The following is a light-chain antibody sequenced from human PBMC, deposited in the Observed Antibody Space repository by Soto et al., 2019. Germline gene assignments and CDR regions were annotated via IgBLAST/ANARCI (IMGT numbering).Light chain of an antibody. CDR3: YQYGT. Sequence: DIQMTHSPSTLSASVLYIVTIICRASQSIIIWLAWYQQKPGKAPKLLIYKASSLESGVPSRFSGIGSGTEFTLTISSLQPDDFATYYCYQYGTFGQGTKVDIK. CDR1: QSIIIW. V-gene: IGKV1-5*03. CDR2: KAS. J-gene: IGKJ1*01.